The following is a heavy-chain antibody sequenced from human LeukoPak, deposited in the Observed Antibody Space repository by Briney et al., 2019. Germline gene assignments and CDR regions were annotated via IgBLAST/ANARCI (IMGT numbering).Heavy chain of an antibody. J-gene: IGHJ4*02. CDR3: ARVDLELHMY. Sequence: GAPVKVSCKASGGTFSSYAISWVRQAPGQGLEWMGRIIPILGIANYAQKFQGRVTITADKSTSTAYMELSSLRSEDTAVYYCARVDLELHMYWGQGTLVTVSS. V-gene: IGHV1-69*04. D-gene: IGHD1-7*01. CDR1: GGTFSSYA. CDR2: IIPILGIA.